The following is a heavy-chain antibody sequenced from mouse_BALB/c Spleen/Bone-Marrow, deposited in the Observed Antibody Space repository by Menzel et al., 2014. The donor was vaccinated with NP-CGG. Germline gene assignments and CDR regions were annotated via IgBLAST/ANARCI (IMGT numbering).Heavy chain of an antibody. CDR3: VRGGNDLDY. V-gene: IGHV7-3*02. CDR1: GFTFTDYY. D-gene: IGHD2-3*01. J-gene: IGHJ2*01. CDR2: IRNKANGYTT. Sequence: EVKLVESGGGLVQPGGSLRLSCATSGFTFTDYYMSWVRQPPGKALEWLGFIRNKANGYTTEYSASVKGRFTISRDNSQSILYLQMNTLRAEDSATYYCVRGGNDLDYWGQGTTLTVSS.